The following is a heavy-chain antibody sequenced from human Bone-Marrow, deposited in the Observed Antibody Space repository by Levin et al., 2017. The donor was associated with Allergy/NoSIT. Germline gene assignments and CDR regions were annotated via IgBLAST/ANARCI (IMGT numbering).Heavy chain of an antibody. J-gene: IGHJ6*02. CDR1: GGSVSSDNYY. D-gene: IGHD6-25*01. V-gene: IGHV4-61*01. CDR2: VYYNGST. Sequence: ESLKISCVVSGGSVSSDNYYWSWLRQSPGKRLEWIGYVYYNGSTHYNPYLKSRVIMSVDTSKNQVSLTLSSLTAADTAVYYCAGNLIMYCSGGNCYALDVWGQGTTVIVSS. CDR3: AGNLIMYCSGGNCYALDV.